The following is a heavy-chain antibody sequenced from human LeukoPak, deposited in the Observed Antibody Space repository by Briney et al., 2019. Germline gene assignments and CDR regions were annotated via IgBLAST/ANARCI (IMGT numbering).Heavy chain of an antibody. V-gene: IGHV3-21*01. CDR1: GFTFSSYS. CDR2: ISSSSSYI. Sequence: KSGGSLRLSCAASGFTFSSYSMNWVRQAPGKGLEWVSSISSSSSYIYYADSVKGRFTISRDNAKNSLYLQMNSLRAEDTAVYYCASVGYCSSTSCKAGGYGMDVWGQGPRSPSP. CDR3: ASVGYCSSTSCKAGGYGMDV. J-gene: IGHJ6*02. D-gene: IGHD2-2*01.